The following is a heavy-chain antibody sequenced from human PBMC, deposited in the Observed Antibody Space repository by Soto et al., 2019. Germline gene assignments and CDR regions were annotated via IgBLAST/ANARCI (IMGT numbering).Heavy chain of an antibody. CDR3: AREMIAVAGTFDY. V-gene: IGHV3-30-3*01. CDR1: GFTFSSYA. D-gene: IGHD6-19*01. CDR2: ISYDGSNK. Sequence: GGSLRLYCAASGFTFSSYAMHWVRQAPGKGLEWVAVISYDGSNKYYADSVKGRFTISRDNSKNTLYLQMNSLRAEDTAVYYCAREMIAVAGTFDYWGQGTVVTVSS. J-gene: IGHJ4*02.